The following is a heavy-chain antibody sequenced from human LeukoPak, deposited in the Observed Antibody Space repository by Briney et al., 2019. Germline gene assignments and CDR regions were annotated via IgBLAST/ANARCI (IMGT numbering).Heavy chain of an antibody. CDR3: ARDSYGLDY. CDR1: GFSFSNYA. J-gene: IGHJ4*02. V-gene: IGHV3-30-3*01. D-gene: IGHD5-18*01. CDR2: ISYDGSNK. Sequence: PGRSLRLSCAASGFSFSNYAMHWVRQAPGKGLGWVAVISYDGSNKYYADPVKGRFTISRDNSKNTLYLQMNSLRGEDTAVYYCARDSYGLDYWGQGTLVTVSS.